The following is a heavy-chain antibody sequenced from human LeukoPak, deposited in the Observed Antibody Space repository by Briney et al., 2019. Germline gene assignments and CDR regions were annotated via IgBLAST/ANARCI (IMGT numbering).Heavy chain of an antibody. V-gene: IGHV1-2*02. CDR3: ARKRTPNWFDP. D-gene: IGHD2-2*01. CDR1: GYTFTSYD. J-gene: IGHJ5*02. CDR2: MNPNSGGT. Sequence: ASVKVSCKASGYTFTSYDINWVRQATGQGLEWMGWMNPNSGGTNYAQKFQGRVTMTRDTSISTAYMELSRLRSDDTAVYYCARKRTPNWFDPWGQGTLVTVSS.